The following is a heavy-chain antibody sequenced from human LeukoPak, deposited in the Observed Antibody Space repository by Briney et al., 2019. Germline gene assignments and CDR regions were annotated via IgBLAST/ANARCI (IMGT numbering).Heavy chain of an antibody. J-gene: IGHJ5*02. D-gene: IGHD4-17*01. V-gene: IGHV1-8*01. CDR2: MNLNSGNR. CDR3: ATWGPVTTVTTFSAYNWFDP. CDR1: GYTFTSYD. Sequence: ASVKVSCKASGYTFTSYDINWVRQGPGQGLEWVGWMNLNSGNRAYAQKFQGRVTMTRHTSISTAYLELSSLRSEDTAVYYCATWGPVTTVTTFSAYNWFDPWGQGTLVTVSS.